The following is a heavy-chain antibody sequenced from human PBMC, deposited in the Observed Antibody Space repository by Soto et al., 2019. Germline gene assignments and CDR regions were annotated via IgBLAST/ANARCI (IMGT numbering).Heavy chain of an antibody. CDR2: FDPEDGET. CDR1: GYTLTELS. Sequence: GASVKVSCKVSGYTLTELSMHWVRQAPGKGLEWMGGFDPEDGETIYAQKFQGRVTMTEDTSTDTAYMELSSLRSEDTAVYYCARLEVTRRYSVYYYGSYYCGQGTLVTVSS. V-gene: IGHV1-24*01. J-gene: IGHJ4*02. CDR3: ARLEVTRRYSVYYYGSYY. D-gene: IGHD3-10*01.